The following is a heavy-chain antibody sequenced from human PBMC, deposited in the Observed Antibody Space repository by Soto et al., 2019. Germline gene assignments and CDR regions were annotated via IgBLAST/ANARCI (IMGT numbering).Heavy chain of an antibody. D-gene: IGHD6-13*01. CDR3: ASGIAAAGDDYYYYYGMDV. CDR2: ISSSSSYI. V-gene: IGHV3-21*01. CDR1: GFTFSSYS. Sequence: GGSLRLSCAASGFTFSSYSMNWVRQAPGKGLEWVSSISSSSSYIYYADSVKGRFTISRDSAKNSLYLQMNSLRAEDTAVYYCASGIAAAGDDYYYYYGMDVWGQGTTVTVSS. J-gene: IGHJ6*02.